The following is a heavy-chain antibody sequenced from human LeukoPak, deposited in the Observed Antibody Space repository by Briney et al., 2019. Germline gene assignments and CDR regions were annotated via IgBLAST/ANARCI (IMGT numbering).Heavy chain of an antibody. CDR2: ISSSSSCI. Sequence: KPGGSLRLSCAASGFTFSSYNMNWVRQAPGKGLEWVSSISSSSSCIYYADSVRGRFTISRDNAKNSLYLQMNSLRAEDTAVYYCARGRDGSQSPIDDWGQGTLVTVSS. CDR1: GFTFSSYN. CDR3: ARGRDGSQSPIDD. V-gene: IGHV3-21*01. J-gene: IGHJ4*02. D-gene: IGHD5-24*01.